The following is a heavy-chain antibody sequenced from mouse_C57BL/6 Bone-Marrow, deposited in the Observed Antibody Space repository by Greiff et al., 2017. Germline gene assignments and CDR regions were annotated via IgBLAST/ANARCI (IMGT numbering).Heavy chain of an antibody. Sequence: VQLQQSGPGLVQPSQSLSITCTVSGFSFTSYGVHWVRQSPGKGLEWLGVIWSGGSTDYNAAFISRLSISKDNSTSQVFFNMNSLQALDTAIYYCARGISGGYYAMDYWGQGTSVTVSS. CDR3: ARGISGGYYAMDY. CDR2: IWSGGST. J-gene: IGHJ4*01. V-gene: IGHV2-2*01. CDR1: GFSFTSYG.